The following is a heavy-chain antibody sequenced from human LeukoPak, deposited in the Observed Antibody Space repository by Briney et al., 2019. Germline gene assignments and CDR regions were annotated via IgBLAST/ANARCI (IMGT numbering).Heavy chain of an antibody. V-gene: IGHV3-23*01. CDR2: ISGSGGNT. Sequence: GGSLRLSCAASGFSFSSYAMSWVRQAPGKGLEWVSGISGSGGNTYYADSVKGRFTISRDNSKNTLYLQMNSLRAEDTAVYYCAKDLWVFRSFDWCFDYWGQGTLVTVSS. D-gene: IGHD3-9*01. CDR1: GFSFSSYA. CDR3: AKDLWVFRSFDWCFDY. J-gene: IGHJ4*02.